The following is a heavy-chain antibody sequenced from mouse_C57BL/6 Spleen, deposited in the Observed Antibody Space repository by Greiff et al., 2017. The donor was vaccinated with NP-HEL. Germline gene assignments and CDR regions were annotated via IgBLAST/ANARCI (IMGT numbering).Heavy chain of an antibody. J-gene: IGHJ2*01. Sequence: EVQLQQSGPELVKPGASVKISCKASGYTFTDYYMNWVKQSHGKSLEWIGDINPNNGGTSYNQKFKGKATLTVDKSSSTAYMELRSLTSEDSAVYYCARGNWDGGDYFDYWGQGTTLTVSS. D-gene: IGHD4-1*01. CDR3: ARGNWDGGDYFDY. CDR2: INPNNGGT. V-gene: IGHV1-26*01. CDR1: GYTFTDYY.